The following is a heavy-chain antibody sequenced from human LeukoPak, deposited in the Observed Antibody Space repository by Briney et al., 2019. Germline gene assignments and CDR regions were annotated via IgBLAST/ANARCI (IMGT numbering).Heavy chain of an antibody. CDR3: ARALLRWSPFDY. V-gene: IGHV3-21*01. D-gene: IGHD4-23*01. CDR2: ISSSSSYI. CDR1: GFTFSSYS. J-gene: IGHJ4*02. Sequence: PGGSLRLSCAASGFTFSSYSMNWVRQAPGKGLEWVSSISSSSSYIYYADSVKGRFTISRDNAKNSLYLQMNSLRAEDTAVYYCARALLRWSPFDYWGQGTLVTVSS.